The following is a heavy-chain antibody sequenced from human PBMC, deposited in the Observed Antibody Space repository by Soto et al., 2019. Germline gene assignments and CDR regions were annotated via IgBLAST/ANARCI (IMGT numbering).Heavy chain of an antibody. Sequence: PSETLSLTCTVSGGSISSGDYYWSWIRQPPGKGLEWIGYIYYSGSTYYNPSLKSRVTISVDTSKNQFSLKLSSVTAADTAVYYCALRDTAMASFDYWGQGTLVTVSS. V-gene: IGHV4-30-4*01. CDR3: ALRDTAMASFDY. CDR1: GGSISSGDYY. D-gene: IGHD5-18*01. CDR2: IYYSGST. J-gene: IGHJ4*02.